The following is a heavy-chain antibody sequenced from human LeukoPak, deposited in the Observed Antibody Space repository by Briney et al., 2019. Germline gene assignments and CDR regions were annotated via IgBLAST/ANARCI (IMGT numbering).Heavy chain of an antibody. Sequence: GGSLGLSCAASGFTFSSYSMNWVRQAPGKGLEWVSSISSSSSYIYYADSVKGRFTISRDNAKNSLYLQMNSLRAEDTAVYYCARDLDLGVTRWLEPEFDYWGQGTLVTVSS. CDR2: ISSSSSYI. V-gene: IGHV3-21*01. D-gene: IGHD5-24*01. CDR1: GFTFSSYS. J-gene: IGHJ4*02. CDR3: ARDLDLGVTRWLEPEFDY.